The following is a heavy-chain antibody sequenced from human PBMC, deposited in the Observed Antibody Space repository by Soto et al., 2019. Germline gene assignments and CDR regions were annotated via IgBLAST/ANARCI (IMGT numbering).Heavy chain of an antibody. J-gene: IGHJ4*02. CDR3: ARLGSIAAAGTPDY. CDR2: ISGSGSTI. Sequence: LRLSCAASGFTFSDYYMSWFRQAPGKGLEWVSYISGSGSTIHDADSVKGRFTISRDNAKNSLDLQMNSLRAEDTAVYYCARLGSIAAAGTPDYWGQGTLVTVSS. D-gene: IGHD6-13*01. CDR1: GFTFSDYY. V-gene: IGHV3-11*01.